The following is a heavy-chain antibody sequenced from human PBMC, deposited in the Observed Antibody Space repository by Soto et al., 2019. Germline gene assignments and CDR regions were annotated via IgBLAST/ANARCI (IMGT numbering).Heavy chain of an antibody. D-gene: IGHD4-17*01. CDR2: VYYSGTT. CDR3: ARTTAVPNTLRSRYFFDY. J-gene: IGHJ4*02. CDR1: GGSVSNKTYY. V-gene: IGHV4-61*01. Sequence: SETLSLTCSVPGGSVSNKTYYWSWIRQPPGKRLEWIGYVYYSGTTNYNPSLKSRVTISVDLSKNQFSLRLSSVTTADTALYYCARTTAVPNTLRSRYFFDYWGQGTLVTVSS.